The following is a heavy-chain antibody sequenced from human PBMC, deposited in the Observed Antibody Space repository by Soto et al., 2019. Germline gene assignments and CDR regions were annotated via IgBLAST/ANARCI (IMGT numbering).Heavy chain of an antibody. V-gene: IGHV1-18*04. Sequence: QVQLVQSGTEVKTPGASVKVSCHASGYTFTNYGINWVRQAPGQGLEWMAWISAYKGKTHHAPFVQDRVTMTTDTSKRTAYIELTSMRPDDTADYFCARGGWNYGPGPFDLGGHGTMVTVSS. D-gene: IGHD1-7*01. CDR3: ARGGWNYGPGPFDL. J-gene: IGHJ3*01. CDR2: ISAYKGKT. CDR1: GYTFTNYG.